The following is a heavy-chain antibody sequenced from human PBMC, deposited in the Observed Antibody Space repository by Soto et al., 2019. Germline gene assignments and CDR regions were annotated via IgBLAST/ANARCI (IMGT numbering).Heavy chain of an antibody. J-gene: IGHJ5*02. CDR1: GGSISSGGYS. CDR2: IYHSGST. CDR3: ARAPAAGKGWFDP. V-gene: IGHV4-30-2*01. Sequence: SETLSLTCAVSGGSISSGGYSLSWIRQPPGKGLEWIGYIYHSGSTYYNPSLKSRVTISVDRSKNQFSLKLSSVTAADTAVYYCARAPAAGKGWFDPWGQGTLVTVSS. D-gene: IGHD6-13*01.